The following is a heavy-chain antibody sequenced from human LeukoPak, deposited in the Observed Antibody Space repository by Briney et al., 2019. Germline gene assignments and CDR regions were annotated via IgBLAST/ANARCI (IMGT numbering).Heavy chain of an antibody. J-gene: IGHJ4*02. CDR3: ARARVSSSSYDY. V-gene: IGHV3-21*01. CDR2: ISSSSSYI. CDR1: GFTFSSYS. Sequence: GGSLRLSCAASGFTFSSYSMNWVRQAPGKGLEWASSISSSSSYIYYADSVKGRFTISRDNAKNSLYLQMNSLRAEDTAVYYCARARVSSSSYDYWGQGTLVTVSS. D-gene: IGHD6-6*01.